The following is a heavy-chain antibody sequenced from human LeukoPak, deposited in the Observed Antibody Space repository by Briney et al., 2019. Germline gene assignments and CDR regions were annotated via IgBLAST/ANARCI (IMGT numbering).Heavy chain of an antibody. CDR1: GFTFSSYG. CDR3: AKDQRGASDTAMAELDY. CDR2: ISYDGSNK. J-gene: IGHJ4*02. D-gene: IGHD5-18*01. V-gene: IGHV3-30*18. Sequence: GGSLRLSCAASGFTFSSYGMHWVRQAPGKGLEWVAVISYDGSNKYYADSVKSRFTISRDNSKNTLYLQMNSLRAEDTAVYYCAKDQRGASDTAMAELDYWGQGTLVTVSS.